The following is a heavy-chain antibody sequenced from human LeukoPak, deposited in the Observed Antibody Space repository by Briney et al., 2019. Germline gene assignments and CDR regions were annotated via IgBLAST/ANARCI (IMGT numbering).Heavy chain of an antibody. CDR2: IKQDGSDK. V-gene: IGHV3-7*01. CDR1: GFTFSSYW. Sequence: GGSLRLSCAASGFTFSSYWMSWVRQAPGKGLEWVANIKQDGSDKYYVDSVKGRFTISRDNAKNSLYLQMNSLSAEDTAVYYCAREYCTNGVCYNQGYYFDYWGQGTLVTVSS. CDR3: AREYCTNGVCYNQGYYFDY. J-gene: IGHJ4*02. D-gene: IGHD2-8*01.